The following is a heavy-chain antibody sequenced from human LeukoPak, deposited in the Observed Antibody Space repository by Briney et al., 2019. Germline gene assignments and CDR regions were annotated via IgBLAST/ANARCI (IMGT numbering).Heavy chain of an antibody. CDR1: GFTFNTYS. CDR3: AREMTEQWLARGPGDY. V-gene: IGHV3-21*01. CDR2: ISSSGSFK. Sequence: PGGSLRLSCAASGFTFNTYSMNWVRQTPGKGLEWVASISSSGSFKYYADSVKGRFTISRDNAKNTLYLQMNSLRAEDTAVYYCAREMTEQWLARGPGDYWGQGTLVTVSS. D-gene: IGHD6-19*01. J-gene: IGHJ4*02.